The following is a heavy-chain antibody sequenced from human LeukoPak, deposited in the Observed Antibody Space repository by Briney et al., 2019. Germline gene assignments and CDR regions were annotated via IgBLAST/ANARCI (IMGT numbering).Heavy chain of an antibody. J-gene: IGHJ6*02. D-gene: IGHD2-2*01. CDR2: IYYSGST. Sequence: SETLSLTCTVSGGSIRSYYWSWIRQPPGKGLEWIGYIYYSGSTNYNPSLKSRVTISVDTSKNQFSLKLSSVTAADTAVYYCARRCSSTSCYYGMDVWGQGTTVTVSS. CDR1: GGSIRSYY. CDR3: ARRCSSTSCYYGMDV. V-gene: IGHV4-59*08.